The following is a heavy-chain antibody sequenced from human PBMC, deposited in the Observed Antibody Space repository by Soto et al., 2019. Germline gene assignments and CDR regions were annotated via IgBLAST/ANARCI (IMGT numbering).Heavy chain of an antibody. J-gene: IGHJ4*02. CDR1: GFTFSTSA. CDR2: ISASGTKT. Sequence: GGSLRLSCATSGFTFSTSAMSWVRQVPQKGLEWVSSISASGTKTYLADSVKGRFSISRDNSKNTLYLQMNSLRAEDTALYYCAKEGQFDLLAGYYFYWGQGALVTVSS. V-gene: IGHV3-23*01. D-gene: IGHD3-9*01. CDR3: AKEGQFDLLAGYYFY.